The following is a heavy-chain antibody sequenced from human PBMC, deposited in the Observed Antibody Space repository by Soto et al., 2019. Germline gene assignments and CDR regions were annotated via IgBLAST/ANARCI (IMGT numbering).Heavy chain of an antibody. Sequence: ASVKVSCKASGGTFSNYSINWVRRAPGQGLEWMGGIIPLFGSPNYAQKFQGRVTVTADKSTSTAYLEVRSLRTEDTAVYYCARGWETVGTTTPFAYWGQGTLVTVSS. V-gene: IGHV1-69*06. CDR3: ARGWETVGTTTPFAY. CDR2: IIPLFGSP. CDR1: GGTFSNYS. J-gene: IGHJ4*02. D-gene: IGHD1-26*01.